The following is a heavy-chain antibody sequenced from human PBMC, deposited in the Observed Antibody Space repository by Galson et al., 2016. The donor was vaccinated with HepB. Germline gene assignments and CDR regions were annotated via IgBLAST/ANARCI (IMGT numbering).Heavy chain of an antibody. CDR3: ARYANKGMDV. J-gene: IGHJ6*02. CDR1: GGTFSNYA. D-gene: IGHD1/OR15-1a*01. V-gene: IGHV1-69*10. Sequence: SVKVSCKASGGTFSNYALSWVRQAPGQGLEWMGRITPVLGIPNYAQKFQGRLKITADKSTSTAYMELSSLRSEDTAVYYCARYANKGMDVWGQGATVIVSS. CDR2: ITPVLGIP.